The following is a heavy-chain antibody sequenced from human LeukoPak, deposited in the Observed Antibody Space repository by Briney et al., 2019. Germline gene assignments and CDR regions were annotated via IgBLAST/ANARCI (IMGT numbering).Heavy chain of an antibody. Sequence: GGSLRLSCAASGFTFSSYAMSWVRQGPGKGLEWVSAISGSGGSTYYADSVKGRFTISRDNAKNSLYLQMNSLRAEDTAVYYCARVRVRGSRDYYFDYWGQGTLVTVSS. CDR2: ISGSGGST. CDR1: GFTFSSYA. D-gene: IGHD6-13*01. CDR3: ARVRVRGSRDYYFDY. V-gene: IGHV3-23*01. J-gene: IGHJ4*02.